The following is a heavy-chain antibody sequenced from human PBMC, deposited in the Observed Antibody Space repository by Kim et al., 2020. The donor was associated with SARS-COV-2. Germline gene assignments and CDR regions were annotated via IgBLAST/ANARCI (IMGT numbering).Heavy chain of an antibody. V-gene: IGHV3-48*03. CDR3: VRDGGSHYGAFGY. Sequence: GGSLRLSCAASGFTFSRDQMHWVRQAPGKGLEWVSYISGSGGTTYYGGSVQGRFSISRDNAKNSLYLQMNSLRVEDTAVYYCVRDGGSHYGAFGYWGQGILVTVSS. CDR1: GFTFSRDQ. J-gene: IGHJ4*02. D-gene: IGHD1-26*01. CDR2: ISGSGGTT.